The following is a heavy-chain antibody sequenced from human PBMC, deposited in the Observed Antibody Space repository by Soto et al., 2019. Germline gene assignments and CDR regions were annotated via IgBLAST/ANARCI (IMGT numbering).Heavy chain of an antibody. CDR2: IIPIHGTT. D-gene: IGHD6-19*01. V-gene: IGHV1-69*11. J-gene: IGHJ4*02. CDR3: GRVGAGTSERH. CDR1: GGTFNSHG. Sequence: QVQLVQSGAEVRKPGSSVKVSCEDSGGTFNSHGISWVRQAPGQGLEWMGIIIPIHGTTTYAQKFQGRVTITADDSTATAYMELSSLRTEDTAVDSCGRVGAGTSERHWGQGTLVPVSS.